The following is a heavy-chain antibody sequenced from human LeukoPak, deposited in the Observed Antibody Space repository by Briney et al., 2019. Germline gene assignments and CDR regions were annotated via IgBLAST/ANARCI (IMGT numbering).Heavy chain of an antibody. J-gene: IGHJ4*02. Sequence: GGSLRLSCAASGFTFSSNWMSWVRQAPGKGLEWVANIKQDGSEKYYVDSVKGRFTISRDNAKNSLYLQMNSLRAEDTAVYYCASPPPYWGQGTLVTVSS. V-gene: IGHV3-7*01. CDR2: IKQDGSEK. CDR3: ASPPPY. CDR1: GFTFSSNW.